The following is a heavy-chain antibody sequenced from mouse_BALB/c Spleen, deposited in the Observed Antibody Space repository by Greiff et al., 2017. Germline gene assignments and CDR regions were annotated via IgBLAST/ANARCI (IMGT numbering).Heavy chain of an antibody. CDR3: ARRDDYDGAWFAY. CDR2: ISSGSSTI. CDR1: GFTFSSFG. J-gene: IGHJ3*01. Sequence: EVQRVESGGGLVQPGGSRKLSCAASGFTFSSFGMYWVRQAPEKGLEWVAYISSGSSTIYYADTVKGRVTISRDNTKNTLFLQMTSLRSEDTAMYYCARRDDYDGAWFAYWGQGTLVTVSA. V-gene: IGHV5-17*02. D-gene: IGHD2-4*01.